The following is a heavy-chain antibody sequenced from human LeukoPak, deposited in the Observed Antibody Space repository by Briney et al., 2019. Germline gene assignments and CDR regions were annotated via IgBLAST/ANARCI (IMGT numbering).Heavy chain of an antibody. D-gene: IGHD6-13*01. V-gene: IGHV3-30*18. CDR3: AKDEGQQQLEYYFDY. Sequence: GGSLRRSCAASGFTFSSYGMHWVRQAPGKGLEWVAVISYDGSNKYYADSVKGRFTISRDNSKNTLYLQMNSLRAEATAAYYCAKDEGQQQLEYYFDYWGQGTLVTVSS. J-gene: IGHJ4*02. CDR1: GFTFSSYG. CDR2: ISYDGSNK.